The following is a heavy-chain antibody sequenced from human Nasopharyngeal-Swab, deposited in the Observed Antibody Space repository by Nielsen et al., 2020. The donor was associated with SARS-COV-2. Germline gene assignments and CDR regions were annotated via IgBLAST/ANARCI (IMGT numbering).Heavy chain of an antibody. J-gene: IGHJ3*02. V-gene: IGHV3-48*01. CDR3: ARKVLRFLEWLLPSDAFDI. CDR2: ISSSSSTT. CDR1: GFTFSSYS. Sequence: GESLKISCAASGFTFSSYSMNWVRQAPGKGLEWVSYISSSSSTTYYADSVKGRFTISRDNAKNSLYLQMNSLRAEDTAVYYCARKVLRFLEWLLPSDAFDIWGQGTMVTVSS. D-gene: IGHD3-3*01.